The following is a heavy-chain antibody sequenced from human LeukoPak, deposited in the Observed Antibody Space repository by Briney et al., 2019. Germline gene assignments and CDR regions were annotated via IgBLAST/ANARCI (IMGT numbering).Heavy chain of an antibody. CDR3: AKDQGYCSSTSCYIAIYYYYYGMDV. CDR1: GFTFRNYG. CDR2: ISFDGTNK. J-gene: IGHJ6*02. V-gene: IGHV3-30*18. D-gene: IGHD2-2*02. Sequence: GGSLRLSCAASGFTFRNYGMHWVRQAPGKGLEWVAVISFDGTNKYYADSVKGRFTISRDNSKNTLYLQMNSLRAEDTAVYYCAKDQGYCSSTSCYIAIYYYYYGMDVWGQGTTVTVSS.